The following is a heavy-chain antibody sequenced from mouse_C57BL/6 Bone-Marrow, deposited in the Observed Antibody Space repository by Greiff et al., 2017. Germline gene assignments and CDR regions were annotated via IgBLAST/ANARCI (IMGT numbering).Heavy chain of an antibody. Sequence: VQLQQSGAELARPGASVKLSCKASGYTFTSYGISWVKQRTGQGLEWIGEIYPRSGNTYYNEKFKGKATLTADKSSSTAYMELRSLTSEDSAVYFCARGRLRRRYYYAMDYWGQGTSVTVSS. V-gene: IGHV1-81*01. CDR2: IYPRSGNT. CDR1: GYTFTSYG. J-gene: IGHJ4*01. D-gene: IGHD2-4*01. CDR3: ARGRLRRRYYYAMDY.